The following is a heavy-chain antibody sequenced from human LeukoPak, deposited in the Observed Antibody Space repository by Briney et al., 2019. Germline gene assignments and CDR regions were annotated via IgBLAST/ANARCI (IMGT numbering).Heavy chain of an antibody. CDR1: GFTFSSYG. V-gene: IGHV3-33*01. J-gene: IGHJ3*02. Sequence: GGSLRLSCAASGFTFSSYGMHWVRQAPGKGLEWVAVIWYDGSNIYYADSVKGRFTISRDNSKNTLYLQMNSLRAEDTAVYYCARGGLFGVVITPDAFDIWGQGTMVTVSS. CDR2: IWYDGSNI. CDR3: ARGGLFGVVITPDAFDI. D-gene: IGHD3-3*01.